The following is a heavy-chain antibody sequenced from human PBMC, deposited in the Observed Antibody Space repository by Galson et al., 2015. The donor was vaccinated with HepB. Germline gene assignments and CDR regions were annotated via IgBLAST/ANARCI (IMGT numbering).Heavy chain of an antibody. CDR1: GFTFDDYA. CDR3: AKDFGPRAYSSGNYYQN. D-gene: IGHD3-10*01. CDR2: ISWNSGAI. Sequence: SLRLSCAASGFTFDDYAMHWVRQAPGKGLEWVSSISWNSGAIAYADSVKGRFTISRDNAKNSLYLQMNSLRTADTALYYCAKDFGPRAYSSGNYYQNWGKGTAVTVSS. J-gene: IGHJ6*04. V-gene: IGHV3-9*01.